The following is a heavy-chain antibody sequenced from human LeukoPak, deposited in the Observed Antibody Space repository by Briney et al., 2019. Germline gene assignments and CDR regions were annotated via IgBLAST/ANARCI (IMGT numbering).Heavy chain of an antibody. J-gene: IGHJ4*02. V-gene: IGHV3-74*01. CDR3: ARDAVDYGGNPYYFDY. D-gene: IGHD4-23*01. CDR2: TDGSST. CDR1: GFIFGKSW. Sequence: GGSLRLSCAASGFIFGKSWMRWVRQAPGKGLVWVSRTDGSSTTYADSVKGRFSVSMDNAQNTLYLQMNSLRAEDTAVYYCARDAVDYGGNPYYFDYWGQGTLVTVSS.